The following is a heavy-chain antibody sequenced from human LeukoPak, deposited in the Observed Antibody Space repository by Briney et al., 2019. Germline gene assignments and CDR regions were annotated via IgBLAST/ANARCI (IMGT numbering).Heavy chain of an antibody. CDR3: AREGDTPSPYYLDV. J-gene: IGHJ6*03. CDR1: GFTLRSYT. V-gene: IGHV3-21*01. Sequence: GGSPRLSCGVSGFTLRSYTMHWVRQAPGKGLEWVSSISSSGSYIYFADSVKGRFTISKDNAKNSVYLQMNGLRVEDTAIYYCAREGDTPSPYYLDVWGKGTTVAVSS. CDR2: ISSSGSYI. D-gene: IGHD1-26*01.